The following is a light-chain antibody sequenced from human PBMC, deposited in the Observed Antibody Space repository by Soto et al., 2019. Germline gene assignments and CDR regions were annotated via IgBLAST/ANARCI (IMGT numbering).Light chain of an antibody. CDR1: QSVDSSN. J-gene: IGKJ4*01. V-gene: IGKV3-20*01. Sequence: EIVLTQSPGPLSLSPGERATLSCSASQSVDSSNLACYQQKPGQAPRLLIYGESRRATAIPVRFSGSGSGTAFPLTITRLEPEDFAVYFCQQDGYNLTFGGGTQVEIK. CDR2: GES. CDR3: QQDGYNLT.